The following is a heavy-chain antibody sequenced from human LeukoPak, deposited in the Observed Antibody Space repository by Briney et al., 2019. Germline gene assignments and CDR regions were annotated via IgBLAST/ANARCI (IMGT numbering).Heavy chain of an antibody. J-gene: IGHJ2*01. Sequence: SETLSLTCSVSGGSISSSSHYWGWVRQPPGKGLEWIGSSYYSGGSYYNPSLKSRVTISVDTSKNQFSLRLSSVTAADTAVYYCARVLEGSSGQHWYFDLWGRGTLVTVSS. V-gene: IGHV4-39*01. D-gene: IGHD6-19*01. CDR3: ARVLEGSSGQHWYFDL. CDR2: SYYSGGS. CDR1: GGSISSSSHY.